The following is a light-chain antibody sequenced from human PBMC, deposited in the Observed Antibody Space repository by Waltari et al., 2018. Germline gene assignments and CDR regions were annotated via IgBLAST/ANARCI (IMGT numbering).Light chain of an antibody. CDR2: DVY. CDR3: MQPLQTPWT. Sequence: QSALTPPRPVSGSPGQSVTISCTGTSSNVGTYKYVSWYQQHPGKAPRLIIYDVYKRPSGVPDRFSGSGSGTDFTLKISRVEADDVGVYYCMQPLQTPWTFGQGTK. J-gene: IGLJ3*02. CDR1: SSNVGTYKY. V-gene: IGLV2-11*01.